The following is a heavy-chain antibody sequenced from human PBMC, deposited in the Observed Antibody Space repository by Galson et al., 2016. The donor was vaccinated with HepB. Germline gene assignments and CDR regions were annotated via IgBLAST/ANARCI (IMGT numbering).Heavy chain of an antibody. D-gene: IGHD6-19*01. J-gene: IGHJ4*02. CDR3: ARAPSYSSGPYPYFDY. Sequence: SLRLSCAASGFTFDDYAMHWVRQAPGKGLEWVSSISWNSDRVGYGDSVKGRFTISRDNAENSLYPQMNSLTTDDTALYYCARAPSYSSGPYPYFDYWGRGTLVTVSS. V-gene: IGHV3-9*01. CDR1: GFTFDDYA. CDR2: ISWNSDRV.